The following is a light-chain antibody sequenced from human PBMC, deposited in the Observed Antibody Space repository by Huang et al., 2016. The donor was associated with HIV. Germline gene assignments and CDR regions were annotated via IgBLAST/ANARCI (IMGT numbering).Light chain of an antibody. CDR1: HSVSSH. J-gene: IGKJ2*01. V-gene: IGKV3-15*01. CDR2: GAS. CDR3: QQYNNWPPGDT. Sequence: EIVMTQSPATLYVSPGERVTLSCRASHSVSSHLAWYQQKPGQAPRLRHSGASTRATGIPARFSGSGSGTEFTLTISSLQSEDFAIYYCQQYNNWPPGDTFGQGTKLQIK.